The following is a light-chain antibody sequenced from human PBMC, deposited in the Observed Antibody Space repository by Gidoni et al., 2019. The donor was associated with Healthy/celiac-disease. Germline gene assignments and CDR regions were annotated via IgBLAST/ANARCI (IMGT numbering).Light chain of an antibody. CDR1: QSVSRY. Sequence: EIVLTHSPATLSLSPGERATLSCRASQSVSRYLACYQQKPGQAPRLLIYDASNRATGIPARFSGSGFGTDFTLTISSLEPEDFAVYYCQQRSNWPHSYTFGQGTKLEIK. CDR3: QQRSNWPHSYT. V-gene: IGKV3-11*01. J-gene: IGKJ2*01. CDR2: DAS.